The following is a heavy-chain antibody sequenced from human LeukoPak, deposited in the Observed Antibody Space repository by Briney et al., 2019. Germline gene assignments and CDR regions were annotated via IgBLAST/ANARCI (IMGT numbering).Heavy chain of an antibody. J-gene: IGHJ4*02. V-gene: IGHV3-30*18. D-gene: IGHD6-13*01. CDR2: ISYDGSNK. Sequence: GSLRLSCAASGFTFSSYGMHWVRQAPGKGLEWVAVISYDGSNKYYADSVKCRFTTSRDNSKNTLYLQMNSLRAEDTAVYYCAKFAWADGTYFDYWGQGTLVTVSS. CDR3: AKFAWADGTYFDY. CDR1: GFTFSSYG.